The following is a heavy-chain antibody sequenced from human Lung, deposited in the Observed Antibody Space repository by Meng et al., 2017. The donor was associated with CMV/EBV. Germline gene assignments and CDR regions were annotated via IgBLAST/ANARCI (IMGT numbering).Heavy chain of an antibody. CDR1: GGSISSGDYY. D-gene: IGHD2-2*01. CDR3: ARDPGGYCRNTNCPRWFDP. V-gene: IGHV4-31*03. CDR2: IYYSGNT. Sequence: TLSLXXTVSGGSISSGDYYWSWIRQHPGKGLEWIGYIYYSGNTYYSPSLKSRVTVSVDTSKNQFSLKLSSVTAADTAVYYCARDPGGYCRNTNCPRWFDPWGQGTXVTVSS. J-gene: IGHJ5*02.